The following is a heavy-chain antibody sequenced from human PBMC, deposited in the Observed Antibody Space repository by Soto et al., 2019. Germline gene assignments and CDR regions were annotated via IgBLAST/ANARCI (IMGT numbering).Heavy chain of an antibody. CDR2: IHPSGST. D-gene: IGHD1-1*01. J-gene: IGHJ6*02. Sequence: SETLSLTCAVSGGSLSDYYWPWIRQSPGKGLEWIGEIHPSGSTYYNPSLRSRVTISVDTSKNQFSLKLTSLTAADTAIYYCAGGRDEYKLGNVWGHGTKVTVSS. V-gene: IGHV4-34*01. CDR1: GGSLSDYY. CDR3: AGGRDEYKLGNV.